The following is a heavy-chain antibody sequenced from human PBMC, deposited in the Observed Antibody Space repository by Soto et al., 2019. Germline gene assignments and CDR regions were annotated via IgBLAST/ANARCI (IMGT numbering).Heavy chain of an antibody. V-gene: IGHV1-8*01. CDR1: GYTFTSYD. CDR2: MNPNSGNT. CDR3: AQWGYDYIWGSYRYATADY. Sequence: GASVKVSCKASGYTFTSYDINWVRQATGQGLEWMGWMNPNSGNTGYAQKFQGRVTMTRNASISTAYMELSSLRSEDTAVYYCAQWGYDYIWGSYRYATADYWGQGTLVTVSS. D-gene: IGHD3-16*02. J-gene: IGHJ4*02.